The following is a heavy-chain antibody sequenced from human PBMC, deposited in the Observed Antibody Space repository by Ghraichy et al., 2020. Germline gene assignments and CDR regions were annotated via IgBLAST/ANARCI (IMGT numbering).Heavy chain of an antibody. CDR3: AGPGGGSTWYNWFDP. V-gene: IGHV4-39*01. D-gene: IGHD6-13*01. Sequence: ETLSLTCTVSGGSLKSSDYYWGWIRQPPGKGLEWIGSIFHSGNTFYNPSLKSRVTISVDTSKNQFSLILRSVTAADTAVYYCAGPGGGSTWYNWFDPWGQGLVVTVSS. J-gene: IGHJ5*02. CDR1: GGSLKSSDYY. CDR2: IFHSGNT.